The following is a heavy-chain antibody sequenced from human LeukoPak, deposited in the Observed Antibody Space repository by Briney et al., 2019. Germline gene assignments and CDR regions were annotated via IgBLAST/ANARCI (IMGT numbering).Heavy chain of an antibody. V-gene: IGHV3-23*01. CDR3: AKALQELVPRYFDY. D-gene: IGHD6-13*01. CDR2: ISGRGGST. J-gene: IGHJ4*02. CDR1: GFTFSSYA. Sequence: GGSLRLSCATSGFTFSSYAMSWVRQAPGKGLEWFSAISGRGGSTYYADSVKGRSTISRDNSKNTLYLQMNSLRAEDTAVYYCAKALQELVPRYFDYWGQGTLVTVSS.